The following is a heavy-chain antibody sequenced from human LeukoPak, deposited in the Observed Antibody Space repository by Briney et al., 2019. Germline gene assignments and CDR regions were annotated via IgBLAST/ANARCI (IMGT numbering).Heavy chain of an antibody. CDR2: IRNDGTKE. V-gene: IGHV3-30*02. J-gene: IGHJ4*02. CDR1: GFTFSGYG. CDR3: VKALGGSGSY. D-gene: IGHD3-10*01. Sequence: GGSLTLSCAASGFTFSGYGMSWVRQAPGKGLEWVAFIRNDGTKEYHADSVKGRFPISRDNPKNTLYLQMNSLSVEDTAIYYCVKALGGSGSYWGQGTSVIVSS.